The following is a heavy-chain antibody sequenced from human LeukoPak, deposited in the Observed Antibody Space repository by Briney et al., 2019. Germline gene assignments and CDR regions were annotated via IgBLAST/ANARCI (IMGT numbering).Heavy chain of an antibody. CDR3: ARFSSSWLDY. Sequence: GGSLRLSCAASGFTFSSYAMSWVRQAPGKGLEWVSYISSSGSILYYADSLKGRFTISRDNAKNSLYLQMNSLRDEDTAVYYCARFSSSWLDYWGQGTLVTVSS. CDR1: GFTFSSYA. J-gene: IGHJ4*02. CDR2: ISSSGSIL. D-gene: IGHD6-13*01. V-gene: IGHV3-48*02.